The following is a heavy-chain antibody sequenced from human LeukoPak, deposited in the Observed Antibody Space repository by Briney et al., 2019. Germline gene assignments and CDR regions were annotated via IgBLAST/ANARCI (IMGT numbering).Heavy chain of an antibody. Sequence: GGSLRLSCAVSGLTFSNFKMNWVRQAPGKGLEWVSYISDSGRTTFYADSVKGRFTISRDNAKNSLYLQMSSLRVEDTAVYYCARGSRGHKQLAFRYFDYWGQGTLVTVSS. D-gene: IGHD6-13*01. CDR3: ARGSRGHKQLAFRYFDY. J-gene: IGHJ4*02. CDR2: ISDSGRTT. V-gene: IGHV3-48*03. CDR1: GLTFSNFK.